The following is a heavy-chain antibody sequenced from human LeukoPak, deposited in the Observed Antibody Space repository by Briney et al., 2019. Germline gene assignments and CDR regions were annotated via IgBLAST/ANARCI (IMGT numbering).Heavy chain of an antibody. D-gene: IGHD4-17*01. CDR2: IMPLFGKA. V-gene: IGHV1-69*05. Sequence: SVKVSCKTSGGTFSNSAISWVRQAPGQGLEWLGGIMPLFGKAGYAQKFQGRVTITKDESTRTVYLELTSLTSDATAVYYCARDVHGDYGSGWFDPWGQGTLVSVSS. J-gene: IGHJ5*02. CDR1: GGTFSNSA. CDR3: ARDVHGDYGSGWFDP.